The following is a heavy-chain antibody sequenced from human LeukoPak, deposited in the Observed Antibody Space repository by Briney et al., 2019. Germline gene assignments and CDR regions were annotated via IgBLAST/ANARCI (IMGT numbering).Heavy chain of an antibody. J-gene: IGHJ4*02. D-gene: IGHD3-10*01. CDR1: GLTLSSYA. Sequence: GRSLRLSCAASGLTLSSYAMHWVRQAPGKGLEWVAVISYDGSNKYYADSVKGRFTISRDNSKNTLYLQMNSLRAEDTAVYYCARKWFGESYYFDDWGQGTLVTVSS. CDR3: ARKWFGESYYFDD. V-gene: IGHV3-30-3*01. CDR2: ISYDGSNK.